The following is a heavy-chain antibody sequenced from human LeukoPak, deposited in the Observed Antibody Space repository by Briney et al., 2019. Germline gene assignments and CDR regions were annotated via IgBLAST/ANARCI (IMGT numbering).Heavy chain of an antibody. CDR1: GFSLSTSGVG. V-gene: IGHV2-5*02. CDR2: IYWDDDK. D-gene: IGHD3-10*01. J-gene: IGHJ4*02. Sequence: SGPTLVKPTQTLTLTCTFSGFSLSTSGVGVGWIRQPPGKALEWLALIYWDDDKRYSPSLKSRLTITKDTSKNQAVLTMTNMDPVDTATYYCAHRRITMVRGVIGFDYWGQGTLVTVSS. CDR3: AHRRITMVRGVIGFDY.